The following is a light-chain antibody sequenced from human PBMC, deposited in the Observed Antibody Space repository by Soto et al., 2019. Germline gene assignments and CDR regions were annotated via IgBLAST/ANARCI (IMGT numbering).Light chain of an antibody. CDR1: QGIRND. V-gene: IGKV1-6*01. Sequence: AIQMTQSPSSLSASVGDRVTITCRASQGIRNDLGWYQQKPGKAPKLLIYAASSLQSGVPSRFSGSGSGTDFTLTINSLQSEDFAIYYCQPYNNWPLTFGGGTKVDIK. CDR3: QPYNNWPLT. CDR2: AAS. J-gene: IGKJ4*01.